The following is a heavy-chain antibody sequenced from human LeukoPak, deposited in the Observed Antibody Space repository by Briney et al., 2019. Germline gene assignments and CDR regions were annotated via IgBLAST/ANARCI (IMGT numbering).Heavy chain of an antibody. CDR2: IYTSGST. J-gene: IGHJ4*02. D-gene: IGHD4-17*01. Sequence: SETLSLTCTVSGGSISSYYWSWIRQPAGKGLEWIGRIYTSGSTNYNPSLKSRVTMSVDTSKNQFSLKLSSVTAADTAVYYCARGPGSAPASTVTNLDYWGQGTLVTVSS. CDR1: GGSISSYY. CDR3: ARGPGSAPASTVTNLDY. V-gene: IGHV4-4*07.